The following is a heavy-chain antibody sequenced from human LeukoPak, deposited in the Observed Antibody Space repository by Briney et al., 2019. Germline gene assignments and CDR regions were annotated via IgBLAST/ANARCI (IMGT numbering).Heavy chain of an antibody. Sequence: GGSLRLSCAAFGFTFSGSALHWVRQASGKGLEWVGRIRNKANNYATAYVASVKGRFTISRDDSRNTAYLQMSNLKTEDTAVYYCTSALYSDTWGYWGQGTLVTVSS. V-gene: IGHV3-73*01. D-gene: IGHD6-13*01. CDR2: IRNKANNYAT. CDR1: GFTFSGSA. J-gene: IGHJ1*01. CDR3: TSALYSDTWGY.